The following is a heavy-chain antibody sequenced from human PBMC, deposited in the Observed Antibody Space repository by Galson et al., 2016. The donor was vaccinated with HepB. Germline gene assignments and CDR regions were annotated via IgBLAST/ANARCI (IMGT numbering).Heavy chain of an antibody. CDR2: ISANSGNT. V-gene: IGHV1-18*04. J-gene: IGHJ4*02. Sequence: SVKVSCKASGYRFPTYGISWVRQAPGQGLEWLGWISANSGNTIYAQKFQVRVTMTRDTSASTVYMDLRGLRSDDTAVYYCARDVLFRFDYWGQGTLVTVSS. CDR1: GYRFPTYG. CDR3: ARDVLFRFDY. D-gene: IGHD2-8*02.